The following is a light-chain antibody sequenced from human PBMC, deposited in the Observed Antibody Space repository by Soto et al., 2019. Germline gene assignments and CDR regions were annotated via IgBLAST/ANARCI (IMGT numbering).Light chain of an antibody. Sequence: QLVLTQSSSASASLGSSVKLTCTLSSGHSSYIIAWHQQQPGKAPRYLMKLEGSGGYNKGSGVPDRFSGSSSGADRYLTISNLQFEDEADYYCETWDSDTHVFGGGTKVTVL. CDR2: LEGSGGY. CDR1: SGHSSYI. CDR3: ETWDSDTHV. J-gene: IGLJ2*01. V-gene: IGLV4-60*02.